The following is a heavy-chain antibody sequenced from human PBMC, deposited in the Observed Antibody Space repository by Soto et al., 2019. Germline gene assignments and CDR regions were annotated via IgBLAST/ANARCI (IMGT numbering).Heavy chain of an antibody. J-gene: IGHJ5*02. CDR1: GGSISSFTYY. Sequence: SETLSLTCSVSGGSISSFTYYWGWIRQPPGKGLEWIGTVYYNENTYYNPSLKSRVTITVDTAKNQFSLNLRSVTAADTAMYFCARRERYYGSPGWFDPWGQGTLVTVSS. CDR3: ARRERYYGSPGWFDP. CDR2: VYYNENT. V-gene: IGHV4-39*01. D-gene: IGHD3-10*01.